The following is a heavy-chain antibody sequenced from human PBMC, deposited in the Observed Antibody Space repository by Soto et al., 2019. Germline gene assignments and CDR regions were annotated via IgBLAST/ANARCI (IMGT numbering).Heavy chain of an antibody. J-gene: IGHJ6*02. CDR2: IIPIFGTA. V-gene: IGHV1-69*13. D-gene: IGHD3-22*01. CDR3: ARDRGYYYDSSGYQLDRYYYYGMDV. Sequence: SVKVSCKASGGTFSSYAISWVRQAPGQGLEWMGGIIPIFGTADYAQKFQGRVTITADESTSTAYMELSSLRSEDTAVYYCARDRGYYYDSSGYQLDRYYYYGMDVWGQGTTVTVSS. CDR1: GGTFSSYA.